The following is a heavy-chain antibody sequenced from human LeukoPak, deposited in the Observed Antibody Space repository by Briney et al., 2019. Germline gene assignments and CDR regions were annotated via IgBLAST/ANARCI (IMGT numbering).Heavy chain of an antibody. D-gene: IGHD6-19*01. V-gene: IGHV1-69*01. Sequence: SVKVSCKASGGTFSSYAISWVRQAPGQGLEWMGGIIPIFGTANYAQKFQGRVTITADESTSKAYMELSSLRSEDTPVYYCARDANSGWYYHFDYWGQGTLVTVSS. CDR1: GGTFSSYA. CDR3: ARDANSGWYYHFDY. CDR2: IIPIFGTA. J-gene: IGHJ4*02.